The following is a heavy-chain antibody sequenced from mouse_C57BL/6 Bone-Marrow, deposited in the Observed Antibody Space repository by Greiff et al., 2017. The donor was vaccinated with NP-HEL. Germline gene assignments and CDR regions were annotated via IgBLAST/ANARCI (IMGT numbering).Heavy chain of an antibody. V-gene: IGHV1-26*01. Sequence: EVQLQQSGPELVKPGASVKISCKASGYTFTDYYMNWVKQSHGKSLEWIGDINPNNGGTSYNQKFKGKATLTVDKSSSTSYMELRSLTSEDSAVYYCARPYDYDGGAWFAYWGQGTLVTVSA. CDR2: INPNNGGT. CDR3: ARPYDYDGGAWFAY. D-gene: IGHD2-4*01. J-gene: IGHJ3*01. CDR1: GYTFTDYY.